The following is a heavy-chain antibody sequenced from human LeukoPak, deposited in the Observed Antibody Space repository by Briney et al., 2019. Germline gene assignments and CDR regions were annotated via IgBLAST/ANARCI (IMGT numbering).Heavy chain of an antibody. CDR3: ARDHGGCSGGSCYYNWFDP. V-gene: IGHV1-69*05. Sequence: GASVKVSCKASGGTFSSYAISWVRQAPGQGLEWMGGIIPIFGTANYAQKFQGRVTITTDESTSTAYMELSSLGSEDTAVYYCARDHGGCSGGSCYYNWFDPWGQGTLVTVSS. CDR1: GGTFSSYA. CDR2: IIPIFGTA. J-gene: IGHJ5*02. D-gene: IGHD2-15*01.